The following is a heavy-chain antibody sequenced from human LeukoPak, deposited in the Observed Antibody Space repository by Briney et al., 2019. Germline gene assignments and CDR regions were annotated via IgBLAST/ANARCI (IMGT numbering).Heavy chain of an antibody. CDR1: GFTFSSYG. D-gene: IGHD4-23*01. CDR3: AKHHDYGGQYYFDY. CDR2: IWYDGSNK. J-gene: IGHJ4*02. V-gene: IGHV3-33*06. Sequence: AGGSLRLSCAASGFTFSSYGMHWVRQAPGKGLEWVAVIWYDGSNKYYADSVKGRFTISRDNSKNTLYLQMNSLRAEDTTVYYCAKHHDYGGQYYFDYWGQGTLVTVSS.